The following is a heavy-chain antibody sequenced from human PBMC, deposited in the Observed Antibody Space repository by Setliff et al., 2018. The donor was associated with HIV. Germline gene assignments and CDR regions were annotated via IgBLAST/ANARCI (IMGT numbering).Heavy chain of an antibody. Sequence: PGESLKISCAASGFSFRSYAVSWVRQAPGKGLEWVSVISGSGDITYYRESVKGRFTVSRDNSNNTVYLQMNSLRAEDTAMYYRAKTQTVITVYGPFDSWGQGTPVTVSS. CDR3: AKTQTVITVYGPFDS. CDR1: GFSFRSYA. CDR2: ISGSGDIT. V-gene: IGHV3-23*01. D-gene: IGHD4-4*01. J-gene: IGHJ4*02.